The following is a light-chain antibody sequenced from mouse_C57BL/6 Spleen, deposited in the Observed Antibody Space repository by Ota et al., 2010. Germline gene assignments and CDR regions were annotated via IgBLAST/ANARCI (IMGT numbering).Light chain of an antibody. CDR1: QDVGTN. V-gene: IGKV6-15*01. J-gene: IGKJ2*01. CDR2: SAS. CDR3: QQYNSYPYT. Sequence: DIXMTQSHKFMSTSVGDRVSITCKASQDVGTNVAWYQQKPGQSPKALIYSASYRYSGVPDRFTGSGSGTDFTLTISNVQSEDLAEYFCQQYNSYPYTFGGGTKLEIK.